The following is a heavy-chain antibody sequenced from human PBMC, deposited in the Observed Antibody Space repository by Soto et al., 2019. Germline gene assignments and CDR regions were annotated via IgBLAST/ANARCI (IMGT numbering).Heavy chain of an antibody. D-gene: IGHD1-26*01. J-gene: IGHJ4*02. CDR3: ARGVTAGVDY. CDR2: MQPSRGRT. Sequence: QVQLVQSGAEVREHGASVKVSCKASGYSFTSLDITWVRQTTGQGLEWMGWMQPSRGRTGYAQKFQGRVTMTRDTSINTAYMELSRLTSDDTAFYYCARGVTAGVDYWVQGTLVTVSS. CDR1: GYSFTSLD. V-gene: IGHV1-8*01.